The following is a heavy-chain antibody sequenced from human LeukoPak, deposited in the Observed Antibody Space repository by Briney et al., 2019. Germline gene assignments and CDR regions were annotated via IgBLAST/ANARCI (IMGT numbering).Heavy chain of an antibody. CDR2: NHSGST. V-gene: IGHV4-34*01. Sequence: NHSGSTNYNPSLKSRVTISVDTSKNQFSLKLSSVTAADTAVYYCARVSRGYYYDSSGYIIWGQGTMVTVSS. CDR3: ARVSRGYYYDSSGYII. J-gene: IGHJ3*02. D-gene: IGHD3-22*01.